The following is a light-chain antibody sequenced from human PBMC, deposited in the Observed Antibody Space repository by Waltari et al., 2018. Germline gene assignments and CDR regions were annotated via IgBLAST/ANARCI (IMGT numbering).Light chain of an antibody. CDR3: QSYDRSLSGFYV. J-gene: IGLJ1*01. CDR1: SPNIGAGSD. CDR2: RTT. V-gene: IGLV1-40*01. Sequence: QSVLTQPPSVSGAPGQRVPISCPGGSPNIGAGSDVYWYQQVPGTAPKLLIYRTTFRPSGVPDRFSGSKSGTSASLAITGLQTEDEADYYCQSYDRSLSGFYVFGTGTRVTVL.